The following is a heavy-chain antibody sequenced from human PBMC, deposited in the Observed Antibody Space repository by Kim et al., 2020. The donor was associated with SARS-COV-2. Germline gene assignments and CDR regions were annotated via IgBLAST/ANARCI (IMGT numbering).Heavy chain of an antibody. V-gene: IGHV3-53*01. CDR3: ARDRTTIFGPGWFDP. Sequence: GGSLRLSCAASGFTVSSNYMSWVRQAPGKGLEWVSVIYSGGSTYYADSVKGRFTISRDNSKNTLYLQMNSLRAEDTAVYYCARDRTTIFGPGWFDPWGQGTLVTVSS. D-gene: IGHD3-3*01. CDR1: GFTVSSNY. CDR2: IYSGGST. J-gene: IGHJ5*02.